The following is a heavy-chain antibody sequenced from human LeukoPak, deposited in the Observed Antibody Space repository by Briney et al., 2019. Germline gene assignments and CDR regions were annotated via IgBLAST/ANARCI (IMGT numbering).Heavy chain of an antibody. V-gene: IGHV4-4*02. J-gene: IGHJ4*02. CDR2: IYQSGST. CDR1: GGSISSSNW. Sequence: SGTLSLTCAVSGGSISSSNWWSWVRQPPGKGLEWIGEIYQSGSTNYNPSLKSRVTISVDKSKNQFSLKLSSVTAADTAVYYCARLTYSSSWYPRCFDYWGQGTLVTVSS. CDR3: ARLTYSSSWYPRCFDY. D-gene: IGHD6-13*01.